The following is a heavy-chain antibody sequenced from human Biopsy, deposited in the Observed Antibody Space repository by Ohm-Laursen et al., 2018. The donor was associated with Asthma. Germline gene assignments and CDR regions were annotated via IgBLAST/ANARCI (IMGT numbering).Heavy chain of an antibody. CDR2: NSYTGST. Sequence: GTLSLTCGVSADSISSNNFYWGWIRQPPGKGLEWIATNSYTGSTYYNPSLKSRVTISVDTSKNQFSLKLSSVTAADTAVYYCARHSGNYYAQLNYWGQGTLVTVSS. CDR1: ADSISSNNFY. J-gene: IGHJ4*02. V-gene: IGHV4-39*01. CDR3: ARHSGNYYAQLNY. D-gene: IGHD1-26*01.